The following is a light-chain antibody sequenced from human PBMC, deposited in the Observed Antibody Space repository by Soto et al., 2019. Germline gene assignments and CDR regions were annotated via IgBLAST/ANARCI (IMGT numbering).Light chain of an antibody. J-gene: IGKJ4*01. CDR3: PLSSSTPLS. Sequence: EIEATGARTTMSEAVGDKVTIACLASQSIRSYLNWYQQKPGKAPKLLIYAASSLQSGVPSRFSGSGSGTDFTLTISSLQPEDFPTYYCPLSSSTPLSSGGRTKVDIK. CDR2: AAS. V-gene: IGKV1-39*01. CDR1: QSIRSY.